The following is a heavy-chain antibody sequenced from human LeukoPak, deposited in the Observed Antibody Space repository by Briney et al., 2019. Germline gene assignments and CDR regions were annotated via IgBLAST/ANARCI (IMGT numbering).Heavy chain of an antibody. CDR3: ARSIPYWYFDL. V-gene: IGHV3-21*01. Sequence: GGSLRLSCAASGFTFSSYTMNWVRQAPGKGLEWVSSITSSSSGIYYADSVKGRFTISRDNAKNSLYLQLNSLRAEDTAVYFCARSIPYWYFDLWGRGTLVTVSS. CDR1: GFTFSSYT. J-gene: IGHJ2*01. CDR2: ITSSSSGI. D-gene: IGHD2-21*01.